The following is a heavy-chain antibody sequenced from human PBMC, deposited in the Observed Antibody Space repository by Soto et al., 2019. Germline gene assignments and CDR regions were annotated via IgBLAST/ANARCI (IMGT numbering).Heavy chain of an antibody. CDR3: AKAEDTAMHFDY. CDR2: ISYDGSNK. CDR1: GFTFSSYG. D-gene: IGHD5-18*01. V-gene: IGHV3-30*18. Sequence: GGSLRLSCAASGFTFSSYGMHWVRQAPGKGLEWVAVISYDGSNKYYADSVKGRFTISRDNSKNTLYLQMNSLRAEDTAVYYCAKAEDTAMHFDYWGQGTLVTVSS. J-gene: IGHJ4*02.